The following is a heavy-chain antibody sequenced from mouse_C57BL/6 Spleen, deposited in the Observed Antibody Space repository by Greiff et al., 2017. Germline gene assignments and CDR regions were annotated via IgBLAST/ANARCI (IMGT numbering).Heavy chain of an antibody. D-gene: IGHD3-2*02. CDR3: ARSGLLSFPFAY. J-gene: IGHJ3*01. V-gene: IGHV1-82*01. CDR2: IYPGDGDT. CDR1: GYAFSSSW. Sequence: QVQLQQSGPELVKPGASVKISCKASGYAFSSSWMNWVKQRPGKGLEWIGRIYPGDGDTNYNGKFKGKATLTADKSSSTAYMQLSSLTSEDSAVYFCARSGLLSFPFAYWGQGTLVTVSA.